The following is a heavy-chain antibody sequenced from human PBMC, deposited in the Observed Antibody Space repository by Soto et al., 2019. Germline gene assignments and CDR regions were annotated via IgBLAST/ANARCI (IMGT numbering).Heavy chain of an antibody. Sequence: PGGSLRLSCAASGFTFSSYSMNWVRQAPGKGLEWVSSISSSSSYIYYADSVKGRFTISRDNAKNSLYLQMNSLRAEDTAVYYCARVSATVTTRRSYNWFDPWGQGTLVTVSS. CDR1: GFTFSSYS. CDR3: ARVSATVTTRRSYNWFDP. V-gene: IGHV3-21*01. CDR2: ISSSSSYI. D-gene: IGHD4-4*01. J-gene: IGHJ5*02.